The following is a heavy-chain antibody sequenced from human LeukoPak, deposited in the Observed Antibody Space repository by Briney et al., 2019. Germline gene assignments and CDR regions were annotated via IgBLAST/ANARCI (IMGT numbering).Heavy chain of an antibody. J-gene: IGHJ4*02. Sequence: GRSLRLSCAASGFTFDDYAMHWVRQAPGKGLEWVSGISWNSGSIGYADSVKGRFTISRDKSTNTLYLQMNSLRAEDTAIYYCAREADAGDYWGRGTLVAVSS. CDR2: ISWNSGSI. D-gene: IGHD6-13*01. CDR1: GFTFDDYA. V-gene: IGHV3-9*01. CDR3: AREADAGDY.